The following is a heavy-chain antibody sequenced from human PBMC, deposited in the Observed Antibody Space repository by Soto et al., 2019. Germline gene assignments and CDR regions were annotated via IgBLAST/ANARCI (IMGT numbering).Heavy chain of an antibody. CDR3: ARGLSGVYSFDY. D-gene: IGHD3-10*01. V-gene: IGHV4-4*07. J-gene: IGHJ4*02. Sequence: SETLSLTCPVSGGSITSYYWSWLRQPAGKGLEWIGRIWTSGNTIYNPSLRSRVAMSVDTSKKQFSLKLTSVTAADTAVYYCARGLSGVYSFDYWGQGALVTVSS. CDR1: GGSITSYY. CDR2: IWTSGNT.